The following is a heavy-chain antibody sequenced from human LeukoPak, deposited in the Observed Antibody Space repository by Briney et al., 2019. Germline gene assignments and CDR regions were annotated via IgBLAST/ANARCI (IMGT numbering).Heavy chain of an antibody. D-gene: IGHD3-22*01. Sequence: ASVKVSCKASGYTFTSYDINWVRQATGQGLEWMGWMNPNSGNTGYAQKLQGRITMTTDTSTSTAYMELRSLRSDDTAVYYCAREYSSGYPACFDYWGQGTLVAVSS. CDR3: AREYSSGYPACFDY. J-gene: IGHJ4*02. CDR1: GYTFTSYD. V-gene: IGHV1-8*01. CDR2: MNPNSGNT.